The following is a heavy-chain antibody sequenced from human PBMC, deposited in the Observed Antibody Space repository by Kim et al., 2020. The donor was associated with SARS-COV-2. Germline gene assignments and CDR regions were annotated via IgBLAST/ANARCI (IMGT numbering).Heavy chain of an antibody. J-gene: IGHJ4*01. V-gene: IGHV3-21*01. D-gene: IGHD1-1*01. CDR1: GFTFNYYN. CDR3: GKGGGLNGHTSFDS. Sequence: GGSLRLSCAASGFTFNYYNLNWVRQAPGKGLEWVSSITSGSDYIYYADSVKGRFTISRDNAKKYLYIQIESLTVEDTAGDYCGKGGGLNGHTSFDSGG. CDR2: ITSGSDYI.